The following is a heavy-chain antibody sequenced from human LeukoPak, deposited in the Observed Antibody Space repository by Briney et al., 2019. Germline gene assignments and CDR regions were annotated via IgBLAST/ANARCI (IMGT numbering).Heavy chain of an antibody. CDR1: GGSISSSSYY. J-gene: IGHJ5*02. CDR3: ARRRSGGWFDP. V-gene: IGHV4-39*01. Sequence: PSETLSLTCTVSGGSISSSSYYWGWIRQPPGKGLEWIGSIYYSGSTYYNPSLKSRVTISADTSKNQFSLKLSSVTAADTAVYYCARRRSGGWFDPWGQGTLVTVSS. CDR2: IYYSGST. D-gene: IGHD1-26*01.